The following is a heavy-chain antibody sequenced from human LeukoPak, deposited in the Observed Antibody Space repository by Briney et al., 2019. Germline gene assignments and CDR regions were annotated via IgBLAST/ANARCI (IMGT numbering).Heavy chain of an antibody. Sequence: PSETLSLTCAVYGGSFSGYYWSWIRQPPGKGLEWIGEINHSGSTNYNPSLKSRVTMSIDTSKSQFSLKLRSVTAADTAVYYCARDEEVGSTTIRHYDYWGQGSLVTVSS. J-gene: IGHJ4*02. CDR2: INHSGST. CDR1: GGSFSGYY. CDR3: ARDEEVGSTTIRHYDY. D-gene: IGHD2-2*02. V-gene: IGHV4-34*01.